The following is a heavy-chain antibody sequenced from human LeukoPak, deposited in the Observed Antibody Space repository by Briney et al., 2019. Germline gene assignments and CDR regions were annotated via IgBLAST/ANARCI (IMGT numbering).Heavy chain of an antibody. D-gene: IGHD3-22*01. J-gene: IGHJ4*02. CDR2: ISGSGGST. Sequence: GGSLRLSCAASGFTFSSYAMSWVRQAPGKGLEWVSAISGSGGSTYYAVSVKGRFTISRDNSKNTLYLQMNSLRAEDTAVYYCAKVEYYYDSSGYYYAYFDYWGQGTLVTVSS. CDR3: AKVEYYYDSSGYYYAYFDY. CDR1: GFTFSSYA. V-gene: IGHV3-23*01.